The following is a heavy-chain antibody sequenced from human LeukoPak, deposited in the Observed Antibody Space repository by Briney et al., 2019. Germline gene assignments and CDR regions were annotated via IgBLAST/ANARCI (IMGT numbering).Heavy chain of an antibody. J-gene: IGHJ4*02. CDR3: EKRSCSGGICKFDY. Sequence: GGSLRLSCAASGFTFSSYAMSWVRQATGKGLEWVSAIGDSGGATNYADSAKGRFTISRDNSKNTLYLQMNSLRAEDTAVYYCEKRSCSGGICKFDYWGQGTLVTVSS. CDR2: IGDSGGAT. V-gene: IGHV3-23*01. D-gene: IGHD2-15*01. CDR1: GFTFSSYA.